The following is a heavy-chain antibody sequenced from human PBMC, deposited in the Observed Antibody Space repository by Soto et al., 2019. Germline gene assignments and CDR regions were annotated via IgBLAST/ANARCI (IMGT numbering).Heavy chain of an antibody. CDR3: ARDLYSRPVFLDY. CDR2: IWFDGSNE. CDR1: GFVFSSYV. V-gene: IGHV3-33*01. D-gene: IGHD6-13*01. J-gene: IGHJ4*02. Sequence: TGGSLRLSCAASGFVFSSYVMHWVRQAPGKGLEWVAVIWFDGSNEYYADSVEGRFTISRDNSKNTLYLQMNSLRVEDTAVYYCARDLYSRPVFLDYWGQGTLVTVSS.